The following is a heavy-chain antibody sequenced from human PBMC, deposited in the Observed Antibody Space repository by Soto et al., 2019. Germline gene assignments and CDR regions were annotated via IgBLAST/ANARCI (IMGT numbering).Heavy chain of an antibody. V-gene: IGHV1-58*01. CDR2: IVVGSGNT. J-gene: IGHJ6*02. D-gene: IGHD3-3*01. CDR3: AADPLRFLEWLLYPTYYYNGMDV. Sequence: ASVKVSCKASGFTFTSSAVQWVRQARGQRLEWIGWIVVGSGNTNYAQKFQERVTITRDMSTSTAYMELSSLRSEDTAVYYCAADPLRFLEWLLYPTYYYNGMDVWGQGTTVTVSS. CDR1: GFTFTSSA.